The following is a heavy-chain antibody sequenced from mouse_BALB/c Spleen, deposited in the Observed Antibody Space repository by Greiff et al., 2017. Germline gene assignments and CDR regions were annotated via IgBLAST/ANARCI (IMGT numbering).Heavy chain of an antibody. V-gene: IGHV7-3*02. CDR3: ARDITTVGDYFDS. CDR1: GFTFTDYY. D-gene: IGHD1-1*01. CDR2: IRNKANGYTT. J-gene: IGHJ2*01. Sequence: EVQLVESGGGLVQPGGSLRLSCATSGFTFTDYYMSWVRQPPGKALEWLGFIRNKANGYTTEYSASVKGRFTISRDNSQSILYLQMNTLRAEDSATYYCARDITTVGDYFDSGGQGTTLTVSS.